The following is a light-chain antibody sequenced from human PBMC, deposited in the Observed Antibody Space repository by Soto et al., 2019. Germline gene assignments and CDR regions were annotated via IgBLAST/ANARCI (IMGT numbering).Light chain of an antibody. CDR1: QSVSSSY. V-gene: IGKV3-20*01. Sequence: IVLTQSPGTVSLSPGERATLSCRASQSVSSSYLVWYQQRPGQPPRLLIYGTSNRAAGIPDRFTGTGSGTDFTLTIYRLEPEDSAVYYCQQYGSSALTFGGGTKV. CDR2: GTS. CDR3: QQYGSSALT. J-gene: IGKJ4*01.